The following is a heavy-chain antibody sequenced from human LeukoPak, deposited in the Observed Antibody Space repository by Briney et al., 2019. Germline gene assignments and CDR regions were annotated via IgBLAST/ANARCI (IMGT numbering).Heavy chain of an antibody. CDR2: ISNSGST. V-gene: IGHV4-59*11. CDR3: ARDHRGGGLWDTDSSGYYYYYYGMDV. J-gene: IGHJ6*02. CDR1: GGSISSHY. Sequence: SETLSLTCTVSGGSISSHYWTWIRQSPVKGLEWIGDISNSGSTSYNPSLKSRVTISIDTSKNQFSLKLSSVTAADTAVYYCARDHRGGGLWDTDSSGYYYYYYGMDVWGQGTTVTVSS. D-gene: IGHD3-22*01.